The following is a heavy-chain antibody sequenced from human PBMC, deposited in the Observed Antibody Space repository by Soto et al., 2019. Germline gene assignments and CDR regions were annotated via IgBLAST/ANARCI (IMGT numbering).Heavy chain of an antibody. J-gene: IGHJ6*03. V-gene: IGHV1-69*02. CDR2: IIPILGIA. CDR3: ARHGDHYYYYYMDV. Sequence: QVQLVQSGAEVQKPGSPVKVSCKASGGTFSSYTISWVRQAPGQGLEWMGRIIPILGIANYAQKFQGRVTITADKSTSTAYMELSSLRSEDTAVYYCARHGDHYYYYYMDVWGKGTTVTVSS. D-gene: IGHD4-17*01. CDR1: GGTFSSYT.